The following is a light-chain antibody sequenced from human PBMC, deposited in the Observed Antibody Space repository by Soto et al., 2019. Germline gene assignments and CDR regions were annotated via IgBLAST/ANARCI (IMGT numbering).Light chain of an antibody. V-gene: IGLV2-8*01. CDR2: DVS. J-gene: IGLJ2*01. Sequence: QSALTQPPSASGSPGQSVTISCTGTSSDVGSYNYVSWYQQHPGKAPKLMIYDVSKRPSGVPDRFSGSKSGNTASLTVSGLQAEDEADYYCSSYAGSNNLVVFGGGTKLTVL. CDR3: SSYAGSNNLVV. CDR1: SSDVGSYNY.